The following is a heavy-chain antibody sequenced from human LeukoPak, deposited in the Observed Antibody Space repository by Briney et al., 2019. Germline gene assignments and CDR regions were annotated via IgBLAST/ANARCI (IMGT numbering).Heavy chain of an antibody. CDR1: GGSFSGYY. CDR2: INHGGST. D-gene: IGHD4-11*01. Sequence: PSETLSLTCAVYGGSFSGYYWTCFRQSPGKGLEWIGEINHGGSTKYHPSLKSRVATSVDTSKKQFYLKLSSVTAADTAVYYCARGGLSSNYFDYWGQGTLVTVSS. CDR3: ARGGLSSNYFDY. V-gene: IGHV4-34*01. J-gene: IGHJ4*02.